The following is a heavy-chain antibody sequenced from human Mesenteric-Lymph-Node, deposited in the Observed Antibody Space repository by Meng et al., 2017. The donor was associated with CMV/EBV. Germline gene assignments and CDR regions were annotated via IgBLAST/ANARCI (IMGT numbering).Heavy chain of an antibody. Sequence: SETLSLTCSVSNGSISSGDYYWSWIRQAPGKGLEWIGYIYYSGTTYYNPSLKSRVTISIDTSKNQFSLKLSSVTAADTAVYYCGRDRYYGFPGAFDIWGQGTMVTVSS. V-gene: IGHV4-30-4*02. D-gene: IGHD3-3*01. CDR1: NGSISSGDYY. CDR2: IYYSGTT. CDR3: GRDRYYGFPGAFDI. J-gene: IGHJ3*02.